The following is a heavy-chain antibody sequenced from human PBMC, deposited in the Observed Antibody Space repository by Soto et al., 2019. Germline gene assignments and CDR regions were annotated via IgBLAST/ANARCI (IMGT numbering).Heavy chain of an antibody. CDR1: GYSFTDCH. CDR3: ARGDSTDCSNGVCSFFYNHDMDV. J-gene: IGHJ6*02. Sequence: ASVKVSCKASGYSFTDCHIHWVRQAPGQGLEWLGRINPKSGGTSTAQKFQGWVTMTTDTSISTASMELTRLTSDDTAIYYCARGDSTDCSNGVCSFFYNHDMDVWGQGTTVTVSS. CDR2: INPKSGGT. V-gene: IGHV1-2*04. D-gene: IGHD2-8*01.